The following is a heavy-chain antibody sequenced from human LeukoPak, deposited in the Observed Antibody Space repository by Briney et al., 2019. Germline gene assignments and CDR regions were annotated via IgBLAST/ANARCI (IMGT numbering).Heavy chain of an antibody. CDR1: GFTFSSYE. V-gene: IGHV3-21*01. D-gene: IGHD6-6*01. Sequence: GGSLRLSCAASGFTFSSYEMNWVRQAPGKGLEWVSSISSSSGYIYYADSLKGRFTISRDNAKTSLYLQMNSLRAEDSAVYYCARDGPSIAADFDCWGQGTLVTVSS. J-gene: IGHJ4*02. CDR2: ISSSSGYI. CDR3: ARDGPSIAADFDC.